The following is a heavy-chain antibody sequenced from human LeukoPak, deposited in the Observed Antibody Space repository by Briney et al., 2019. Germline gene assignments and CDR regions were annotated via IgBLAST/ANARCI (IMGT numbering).Heavy chain of an antibody. CDR1: GYSISSGYY. CDR2: IYYSGST. J-gene: IGHJ4*02. V-gene: IGHV4-38-2*02. CDR3: ARHSPELLWFGEGSYYFDY. D-gene: IGHD3-10*01. Sequence: SETLSLTCTVSGYSISSGYYWGWIRQPPGKGLEWIGSIYYSGSTYYNPSLKSRVTISVDTSKNQFSLKLSSVTAADTAVYYCARHSPELLWFGEGSYYFDYWGQGTLVTVSS.